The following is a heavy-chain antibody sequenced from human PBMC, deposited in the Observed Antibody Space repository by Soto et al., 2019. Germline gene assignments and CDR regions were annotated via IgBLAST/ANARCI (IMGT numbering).Heavy chain of an antibody. CDR2: ISPYNDDT. CDR1: GYTFNSYG. CDR3: ASSSFLRSGDLFHGWDV. J-gene: IGHJ6*02. V-gene: IGHV1-18*01. D-gene: IGHD3-10*01. Sequence: EASVKVSCKASGYTFNSYGISWVRQAPGQGLEWLGWISPYNDDTKYAQRLQGRVTMSTDTSSRTAYMHLRSLRSDDTAVYFCASSSFLRSGDLFHGWDVWGQGTTVNVSS.